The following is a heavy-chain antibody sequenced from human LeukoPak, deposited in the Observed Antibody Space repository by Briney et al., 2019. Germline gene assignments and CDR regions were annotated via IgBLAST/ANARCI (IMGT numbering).Heavy chain of an antibody. CDR3: ARDLSSGYSRGGFDP. D-gene: IGHD3-22*01. CDR2: MNPNSGNT. V-gene: IGHV1-8*01. J-gene: IGHJ5*02. CDR1: GYTFTSYD. Sequence: ASVKVSCKASGYTFTSYDINWVRQATGQGLEWMGWMNPNSGNTGYAQKFQGRVTMTRDTSTSTVYMELSSLRSEDTAVYYCARDLSSGYSRGGFDPWGQGTLVIVSS.